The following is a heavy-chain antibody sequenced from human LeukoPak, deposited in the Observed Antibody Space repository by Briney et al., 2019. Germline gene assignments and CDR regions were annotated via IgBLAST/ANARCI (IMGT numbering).Heavy chain of an antibody. D-gene: IGHD3-10*01. CDR2: ISWSSGSI. CDR3: AKDLVRRALYFFDY. Sequence: PGRSLRLSCAASGFTFDDYAMHWVRQAPGKGLEWVSGISWSSGSIAYADSVKGRFTISRDNAKNSLYLQMNSLRAEDMALYYCAKDLVRRALYFFDYWGQGTLVTVSS. J-gene: IGHJ4*02. CDR1: GFTFDDYA. V-gene: IGHV3-9*03.